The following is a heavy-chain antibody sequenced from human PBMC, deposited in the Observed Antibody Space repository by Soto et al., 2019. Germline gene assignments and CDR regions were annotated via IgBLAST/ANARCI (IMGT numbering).Heavy chain of an antibody. CDR1: GGSLSNYA. D-gene: IGHD1-26*01. J-gene: IGHJ4*02. CDR3: ARTIVGTTTGYFDS. V-gene: IGHV1-69*01. CDR2: IIGVYGAA. Sequence: QVQLVQSGAEVRKPGSSVKVSCTASGGSLSNYAISWVRQAPGQGLEWMGGIIGVYGAANAAQKFQGRVTITADESTNAAYMELTSLKSEDTAVYYCARTIVGTTTGYFDSWGQGTLVIVSS.